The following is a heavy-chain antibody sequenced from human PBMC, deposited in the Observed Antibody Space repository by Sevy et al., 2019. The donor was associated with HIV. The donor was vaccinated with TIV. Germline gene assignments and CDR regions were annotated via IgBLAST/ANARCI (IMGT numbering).Heavy chain of an antibody. CDR1: GGSISSGDYY. CDR3: ARACTSCYANWFDP. D-gene: IGHD2-2*01. Sequence: SETLSITCTVSGGSISSGDYYWSWIRQPPGKGLEWIGYIYYSGSTYYNPSLKSRVTISVDTSKNQFSLKLSSVTAADTTVYYCARACTSCYANWFDPRGQGTLVTVSS. V-gene: IGHV4-30-4*01. J-gene: IGHJ5*02. CDR2: IYYSGST.